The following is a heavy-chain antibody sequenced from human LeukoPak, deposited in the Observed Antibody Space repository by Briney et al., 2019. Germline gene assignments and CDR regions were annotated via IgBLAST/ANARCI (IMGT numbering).Heavy chain of an antibody. J-gene: IGHJ6*03. CDR1: GYTFTSYD. CDR3: ARVSVAGLYYHYYMDV. Sequence: GASVKVSCKASGYTFTSYDINWVRQATGQGLEWMGWMNPNSGNTGYAQKFQGRVTITRNTSISTAYMELSSLRSEDTAVYYCARVSVAGLYYHYYMDVWGKGTTVTVSS. V-gene: IGHV1-8*03. D-gene: IGHD6-19*01. CDR2: MNPNSGNT.